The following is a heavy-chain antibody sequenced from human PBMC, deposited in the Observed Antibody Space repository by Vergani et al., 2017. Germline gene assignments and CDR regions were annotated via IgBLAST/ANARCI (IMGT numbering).Heavy chain of an antibody. CDR2: ISAYNGNT. V-gene: IGHV1-18*01. J-gene: IGHJ5*02. CDR3: AGVLPYCSSTGGLPPHWFDP. Sequence: QVQLVQSGAEVKKPGASVKVSCKASGYTFTSYGISWVRQAPGQGLEWMGWISAYNGNTNYAQKLQGRVTMTTDTSTSTAYMELRSLRSDDTAVYYCAGVLPYCSSTGGLPPHWFDPWGQGTLVTVSS. CDR1: GYTFTSYG. D-gene: IGHD2-2*01.